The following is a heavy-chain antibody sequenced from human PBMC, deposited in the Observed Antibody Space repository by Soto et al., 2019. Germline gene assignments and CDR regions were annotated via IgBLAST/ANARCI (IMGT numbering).Heavy chain of an antibody. Sequence: ASVKVSCKASGYTFTSYGISWVRQAPGQGLEWMGWISAYNGNTNYAQKLQGRVTMTTDTSTSTAYMELRSLRSDDTAVYYCARSDPVTMVRGVIILFDYWGQGSLVTVSS. V-gene: IGHV1-18*01. CDR3: ARSDPVTMVRGVIILFDY. CDR2: ISAYNGNT. J-gene: IGHJ4*02. D-gene: IGHD3-10*01. CDR1: GYTFTSYG.